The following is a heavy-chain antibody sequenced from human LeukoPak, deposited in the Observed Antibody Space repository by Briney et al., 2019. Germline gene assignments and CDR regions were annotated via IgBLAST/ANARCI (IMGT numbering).Heavy chain of an antibody. Sequence: PSETLSLTCTVSGDSISDNYWSWIRQPPGKGLEWIGYIYYSGSTNYNPSLKSRVTISVDTSNNHFSLRLSSVTAADTAVYYCAKHLTNAYYDMFWFDPWGQGTLVTVSS. D-gene: IGHD3-16*01. CDR2: IYYSGST. CDR1: GDSISDNY. J-gene: IGHJ5*02. CDR3: AKHLTNAYYDMFWFDP. V-gene: IGHV4-59*01.